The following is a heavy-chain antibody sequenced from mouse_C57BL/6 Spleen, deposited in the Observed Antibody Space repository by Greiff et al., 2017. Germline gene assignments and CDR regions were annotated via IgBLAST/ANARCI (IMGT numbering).Heavy chain of an antibody. CDR2: INPSSGYT. CDR3: AREENYGSSYGWFAY. D-gene: IGHD1-1*01. J-gene: IGHJ3*01. CDR1: GYTFTSYT. V-gene: IGHV1-4*01. Sequence: QVQLKQSGAELARPGASVKMSCKASGYTFTSYTMHWVKQRPGQGLEWIGYINPSSGYTKYNQKFKDKATLTADKSSSTAYMQLSSLTSEDSAVYYCAREENYGSSYGWFAYWGQGTLVTVSA.